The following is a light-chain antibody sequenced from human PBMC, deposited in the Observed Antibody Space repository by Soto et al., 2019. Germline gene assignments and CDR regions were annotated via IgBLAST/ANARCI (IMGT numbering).Light chain of an antibody. CDR2: EVS. CDR3: SSYTSSSTLEV. V-gene: IGLV2-14*01. Sequence: QSALTQPASVSGSPGQSITISCTGTSSDVGAYNFVSWYQHHPDKAPKLMISEVSNRPSGVSDRFSGSKSGNTASLTISGLQAEDEADYYCSSYTSSSTLEVFGGGTKVTVL. J-gene: IGLJ2*01. CDR1: SSDVGAYNF.